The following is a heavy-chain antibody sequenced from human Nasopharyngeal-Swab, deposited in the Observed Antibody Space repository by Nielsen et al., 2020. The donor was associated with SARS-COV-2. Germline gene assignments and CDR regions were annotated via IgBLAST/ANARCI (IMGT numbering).Heavy chain of an antibody. CDR2: IYHSGST. J-gene: IGHJ4*02. V-gene: IGHV4-4*02. CDR3: ARILITMIVVAIDY. D-gene: IGHD3-22*01. Sequence: SEILSLTCAVSGGSISSSNWWSWVRQPPGKGLEWIGEIYHSGSTNYNPSLKSRVTISVDKSKNQFSLKLSSVTAADTAVYYCARILITMIVVAIDYWGQGTLVTVSS. CDR1: GGSISSSNW.